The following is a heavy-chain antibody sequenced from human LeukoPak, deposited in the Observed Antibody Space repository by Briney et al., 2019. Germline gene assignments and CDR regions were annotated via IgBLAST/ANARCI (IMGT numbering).Heavy chain of an antibody. CDR3: ARRYYDFWSGYSYYFDY. D-gene: IGHD3-3*01. Sequence: GGSLRLSCAASGFTFSSYEMNWVRQAPGKGLEWVSYISSSGSTIYYADSVKGRFTISRDNAKNSLYLQMNSLRAEDTAVYYCARRYYDFWSGYSYYFDYWGQGTLVSVSS. CDR1: GFTFSSYE. J-gene: IGHJ4*02. CDR2: ISSSGSTI. V-gene: IGHV3-48*03.